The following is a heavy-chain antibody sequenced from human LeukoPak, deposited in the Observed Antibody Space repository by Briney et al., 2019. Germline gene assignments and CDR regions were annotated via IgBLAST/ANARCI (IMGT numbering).Heavy chain of an antibody. Sequence: ASVKVSCKASGGTFNSYAISWVRQAPGQGLEWMGGIIPIFGTANYAQKFQGRVTITADKSTSTAYMELSSLRSEDTAVYYCAKYGDYEYFQHLGQGTLVTGSS. D-gene: IGHD4-17*01. V-gene: IGHV1-69*06. CDR2: IIPIFGTA. J-gene: IGHJ1*01. CDR3: AKYGDYEYFQH. CDR1: GGTFNSYA.